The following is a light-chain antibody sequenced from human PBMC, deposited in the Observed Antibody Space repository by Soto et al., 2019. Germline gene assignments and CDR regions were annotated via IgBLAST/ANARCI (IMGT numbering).Light chain of an antibody. Sequence: EVVVTQSPATLSVSPGERVTLSCRASQSVSTNLAWYQQKPGQAPRHLISGASTRATDIPARFSGSGSGTEFTLTISSLQSEDLAVYYCQQYNNWSLTFGGGTKVEIK. V-gene: IGKV3-15*01. CDR3: QQYNNWSLT. CDR2: GAS. CDR1: QSVSTN. J-gene: IGKJ4*01.